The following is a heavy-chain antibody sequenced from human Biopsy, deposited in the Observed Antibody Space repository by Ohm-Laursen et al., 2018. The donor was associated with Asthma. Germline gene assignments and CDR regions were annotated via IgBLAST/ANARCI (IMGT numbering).Heavy chain of an antibody. Sequence: GSLRLSCTASGFTVSSNGMSWARQAPGRGLEWVSYISSSSSPIYYADSVKGRFTISRDNAKNSLFLQMNSLRAEDTAVYYCARLIPGNSDYWGQGTLVTVSS. CDR2: ISSSSSPI. CDR1: GFTVSSNG. CDR3: ARLIPGNSDY. V-gene: IGHV3-48*01. J-gene: IGHJ4*02. D-gene: IGHD2-21*01.